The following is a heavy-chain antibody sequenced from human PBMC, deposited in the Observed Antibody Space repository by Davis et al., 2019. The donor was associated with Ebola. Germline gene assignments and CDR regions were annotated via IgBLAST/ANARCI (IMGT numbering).Heavy chain of an antibody. V-gene: IGHV4-59*08. D-gene: IGHD2-15*01. CDR1: GGSISSYY. CDR2: IYYSGSP. J-gene: IGHJ6*02. CDR3: ARDHCSGGSCYVYGMDV. Sequence: SETLSLTCTVSGGSISSYYWSWIRQPPGKGLEWIGYIYYSGSPNYNPSLKSRVTISVDTSKNQFSLKLSSVTAADTAVYYCARDHCSGGSCYVYGMDVWGQGTTVTVSS.